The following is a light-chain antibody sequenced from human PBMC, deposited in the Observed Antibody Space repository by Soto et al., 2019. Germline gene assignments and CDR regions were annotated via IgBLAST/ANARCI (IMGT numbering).Light chain of an antibody. CDR1: QSISSY. Sequence: DIQMTQSPYSLSASVGDRVTITCRASQSISSYLNWYQQKQGKAPELLIYAASSLQSGVPSRFSGSGSGTDFTLTISSLQPEDFATYYCQQSYTTPLTFGGGTKVEIK. V-gene: IGKV1-39*01. CDR2: AAS. J-gene: IGKJ4*01. CDR3: QQSYTTPLT.